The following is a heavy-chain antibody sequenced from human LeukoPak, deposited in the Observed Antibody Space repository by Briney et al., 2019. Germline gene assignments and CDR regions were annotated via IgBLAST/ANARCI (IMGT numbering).Heavy chain of an antibody. CDR2: ISGSGGST. CDR1: GFTFSSYA. D-gene: IGHD5-12*01. CDR3: AKVKYGGYDINWFDP. J-gene: IGHJ5*02. V-gene: IGHV3-23*01. Sequence: GGSLRLSCAASGFTFSSYAMSWVRQAPGKGLEWVSAISGSGGSTYYADSVKGRFTISRDNSKNTLYLQMSSLRAEDTAVYYCAKVKYGGYDINWFDPWGQGTLVTVSS.